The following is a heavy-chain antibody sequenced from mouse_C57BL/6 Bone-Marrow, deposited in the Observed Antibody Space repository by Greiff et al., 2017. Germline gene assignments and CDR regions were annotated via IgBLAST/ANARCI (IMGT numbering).Heavy chain of an antibody. D-gene: IGHD1-1*02. CDR2: IYPGSGST. V-gene: IGHV1-55*01. Sequence: VQLQQPGAELVKPGASVTMSCKASGYTFTSYWLTWVKQRPGRGLEWIGDIYPGSGSTNYNEKFKSKATLTVDPTTSPAYMQLSRLTSEDSAVYCCAREGVVKGWFAYWGQGTLVTVSA. J-gene: IGHJ3*01. CDR3: AREGVVKGWFAY. CDR1: GYTFTSYW.